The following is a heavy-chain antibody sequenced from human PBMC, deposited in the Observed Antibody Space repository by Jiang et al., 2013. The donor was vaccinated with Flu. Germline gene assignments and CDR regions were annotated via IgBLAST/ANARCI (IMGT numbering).Heavy chain of an antibody. V-gene: IGHV2-5*02. D-gene: IGHD2-21*01. Sequence: PTQTLTLTCTISGFSVSTDGVGVGWIRQTPGKALEWLALIFWDGDKRYSAFLKSRLTITKDTSRNQVVLTMTNMDPVDTATYYCAHSWRRSGCSGGNCYSFDYWGQGTLVTVSA. J-gene: IGHJ4*02. CDR3: AHSWRRSGCSGGNCYSFDY. CDR1: GFSVSTDGVG. CDR2: IFWDGDK.